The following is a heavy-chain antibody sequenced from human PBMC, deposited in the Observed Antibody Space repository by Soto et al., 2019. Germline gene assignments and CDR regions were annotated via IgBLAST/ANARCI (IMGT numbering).Heavy chain of an antibody. CDR1: GFTFSSYA. Sequence: GGSLRLCCAASGFTFSSYAMSWVRQAPGKGLEWVSAISGSGGSTYYADSVKGRFTISRGNSKNTLYLQMNSLRAEDTAVYYCAKQSLITIFGYYYGMDVWGQGTTVTV. CDR2: ISGSGGST. CDR3: AKQSLITIFGYYYGMDV. V-gene: IGHV3-23*01. J-gene: IGHJ6*02. D-gene: IGHD3-3*01.